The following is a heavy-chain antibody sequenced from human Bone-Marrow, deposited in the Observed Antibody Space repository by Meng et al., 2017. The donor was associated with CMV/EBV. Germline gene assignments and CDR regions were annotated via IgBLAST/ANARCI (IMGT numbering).Heavy chain of an antibody. CDR1: GGSISSYY. CDR2: IYYSGST. D-gene: IGHD6-6*01. CDR3: ARSSIAARVLP. Sequence: GSLRLSCTVSGGSISSYYWSWIRQPPGKGLEWIGYIYYSGSTNYNPSLKSRVTISVDTSKNQFSLKLSSVTAADTAVYYCARSSIAARVLPWGQGTLVTVSS. V-gene: IGHV4-59*12. J-gene: IGHJ5*02.